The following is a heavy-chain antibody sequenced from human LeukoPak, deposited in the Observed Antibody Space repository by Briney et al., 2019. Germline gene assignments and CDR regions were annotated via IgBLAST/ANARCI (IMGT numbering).Heavy chain of an antibody. CDR3: ARLGYYYDSLGHYDY. CDR2: INPTSGST. V-gene: IGHV1-46*01. J-gene: IGHJ4*02. D-gene: IGHD3-22*01. Sequence: ASVKVSCKASGYTVTNYYIHWVRQAPGQGLEWMGIINPTSGSTAYTQKFQGRVTMTRDTSTSTVYMELSSLRSDDTAVYYCARLGYYYDSLGHYDYWGQGTLVIVSS. CDR1: GYTVTNYY.